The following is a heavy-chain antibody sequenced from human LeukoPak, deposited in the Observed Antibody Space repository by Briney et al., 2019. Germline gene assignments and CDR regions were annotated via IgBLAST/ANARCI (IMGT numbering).Heavy chain of an antibody. J-gene: IGHJ4*02. V-gene: IGHV4-39*01. Sequence: PSETLSLTCTVSGGSISSSSYYWGWIRQPPGKGLEWIGSIYYSGGTYYNPSLKSRVTISVDTSKNQFSLKLSSVTAADTAVYYCARHLIRGGGTYYFDYWGQGTLVTVSS. CDR3: ARHLIRGGGTYYFDY. D-gene: IGHD1-7*01. CDR2: IYYSGGT. CDR1: GGSISSSSYY.